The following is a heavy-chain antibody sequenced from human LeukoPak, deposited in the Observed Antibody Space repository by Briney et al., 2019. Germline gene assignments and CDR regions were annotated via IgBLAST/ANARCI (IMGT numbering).Heavy chain of an antibody. CDR3: AREYDFWSGYPLDY. CDR1: GFTFSSYW. J-gene: IGHJ4*02. CDR2: IKQDGSEE. D-gene: IGHD3-3*01. Sequence: GGSLRLSCAASGFTFSSYWMSWVRQAPGKGLEWVANIKQDGSEEYYVDSVKGRFTISRDNAKNSLYLQMNSLRAEDTAVYYCAREYDFWSGYPLDYWGQGTLVTVSS. V-gene: IGHV3-7*01.